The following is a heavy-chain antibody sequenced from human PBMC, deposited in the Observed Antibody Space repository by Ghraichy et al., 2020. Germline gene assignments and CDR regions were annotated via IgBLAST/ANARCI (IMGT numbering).Heavy chain of an antibody. D-gene: IGHD2-21*02. J-gene: IGHJ5*02. CDR1: GGSISSCGYY. V-gene: IGHV4-30-4*01. CDR2: IYYSGST. CDR3: ASPIGCGGDCYSS. Sequence: SETLSLTCTVSGGSISSCGYYWSWIRQPQGKGLEWIGYIYYSGSTYYNPSLKSRVTISVDTSKNQFSLKLSSVTAADTAVYYCASPIGCGGDCYSSWGQGTLVTVSS.